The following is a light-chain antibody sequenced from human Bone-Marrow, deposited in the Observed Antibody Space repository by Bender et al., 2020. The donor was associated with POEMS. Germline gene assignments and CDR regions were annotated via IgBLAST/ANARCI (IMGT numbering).Light chain of an antibody. CDR2: GNL. CDR1: SSNTGSGYD. V-gene: IGLV1-40*01. J-gene: IGLJ2*01. Sequence: QSVLTQPPSVSGAPGQRVTISCTGSSSNTGSGYDINWYQHLPGTAPKLLIYGNLNRPSGVPDRFSGSKSGTSASLAITGLQADDEADYYCQSYDGSQGVFGGGTKLTVL. CDR3: QSYDGSQGV.